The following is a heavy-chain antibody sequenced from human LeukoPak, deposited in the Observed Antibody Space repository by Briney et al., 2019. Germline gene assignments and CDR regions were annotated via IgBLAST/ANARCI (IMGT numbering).Heavy chain of an antibody. CDR2: ISYDGSNK. J-gene: IGHJ4*02. V-gene: IGHV3-30*03. Sequence: GRSLRLSCAASGFTFSSYGMHWVRQAPGKGLEWVAVISYDGSNKYYADYVKGRFTISRDNSKNTLYLQMNSLRAEDTAVYYCARSRPGYYDSSGYYPPLPFDYWGQGTLVTVSS. D-gene: IGHD3-22*01. CDR3: ARSRPGYYDSSGYYPPLPFDY. CDR1: GFTFSSYG.